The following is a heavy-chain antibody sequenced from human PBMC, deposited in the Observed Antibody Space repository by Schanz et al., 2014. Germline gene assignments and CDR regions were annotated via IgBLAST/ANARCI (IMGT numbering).Heavy chain of an antibody. CDR1: GFSFSDSF. CDR3: ARGRVLES. Sequence: QMQLVESGGGLVKPGGSLRLSCVASGFSFSDSFMSWIRQTPEKGLEWVSSISYGTSYIYYAESVKGRFTISRDNAKNSLFLQMNSLRPEDTAVYYCARGRVLESWGQGTLVTVSS. V-gene: IGHV3-11*06. CDR2: ISYGTSYI. D-gene: IGHD1-1*01. J-gene: IGHJ5*02.